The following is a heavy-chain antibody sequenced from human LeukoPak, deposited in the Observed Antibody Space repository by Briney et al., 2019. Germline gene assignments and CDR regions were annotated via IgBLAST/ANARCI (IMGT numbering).Heavy chain of an antibody. Sequence: SETLSLTCTVSGGSISSSSYYWGWIRQPPGKGLEWIGSIYYSGSTYYNPSLKSRVTISVDTSKNQFSLKLSSVTAADTAVYYCARTGGVYYYDSSGYTSFDYWGQGTLVTVSS. J-gene: IGHJ4*02. D-gene: IGHD3-22*01. CDR3: ARTGGVYYYDSSGYTSFDY. CDR2: IYYSGST. V-gene: IGHV4-39*07. CDR1: GGSISSSSYY.